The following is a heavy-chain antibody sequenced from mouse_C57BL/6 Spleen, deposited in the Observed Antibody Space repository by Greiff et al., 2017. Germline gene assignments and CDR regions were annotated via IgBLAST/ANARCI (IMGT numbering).Heavy chain of an antibody. CDR3: ARDDYYAMDY. V-gene: IGHV5-17*01. CDR2: ISSGSSTI. J-gene: IGHJ4*01. Sequence: EVKLVESGGGLVKPGGSLKLSCAASGFTFSDYGMHWVRQAPEKGLEWVAYISSGSSTIYYADTVKGRFTISRDNAENTLFLQMTSLRSEDTAMYYCARDDYYAMDYWGQGTSVTVSS. CDR1: GFTFSDYG.